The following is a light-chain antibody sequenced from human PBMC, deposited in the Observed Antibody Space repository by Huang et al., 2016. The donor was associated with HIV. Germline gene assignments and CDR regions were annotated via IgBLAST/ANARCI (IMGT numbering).Light chain of an antibody. CDR3: QQRTNWPTWT. J-gene: IGKJ1*01. V-gene: IGKV3-11*01. Sequence: EIVLTQSPATLSLSPGERATLSCRASQGVSSYLAWYQQKPGQAPRLLIYDASNRATGSPARFSGSGSGTDFTLTISSLEPEDFAVYYCQQRTNWPTWTFGQGTKVEIK. CDR2: DAS. CDR1: QGVSSY.